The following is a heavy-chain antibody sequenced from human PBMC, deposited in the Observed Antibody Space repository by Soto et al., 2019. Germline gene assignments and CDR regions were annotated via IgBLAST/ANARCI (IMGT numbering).Heavy chain of an antibody. Sequence: EVQLVESGGGLVQPGGSLRLSCAASGFTFSSYWMSWVRQAPGKGLEWVANIKQDGSEKYYVDSVKGGFTISRDNAKNSLYLQMNSLRAEDTAVYYCARDRFSSGIAVDRIFDYWGQGTLVTVSS. CDR2: IKQDGSEK. D-gene: IGHD6-19*01. V-gene: IGHV3-7*01. CDR1: GFTFSSYW. CDR3: ARDRFSSGIAVDRIFDY. J-gene: IGHJ4*02.